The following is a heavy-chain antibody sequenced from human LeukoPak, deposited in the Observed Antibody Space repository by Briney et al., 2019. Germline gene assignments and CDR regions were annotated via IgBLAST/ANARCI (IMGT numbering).Heavy chain of an antibody. J-gene: IGHJ6*03. Sequence: GGSLRLSCAASGFTFRDYAMHWVRQAPGKGLEWLAVVSYHGDDYYYADSVKGRFTISRDNSKNTLYLQMSSLRAEDTAIYYCARDSTYSYGLHYYYYMDVWGKGTTVTASS. V-gene: IGHV3-30-3*01. CDR2: VSYHGDDY. CDR1: GFTFRDYA. D-gene: IGHD5-18*01. CDR3: ARDSTYSYGLHYYYYMDV.